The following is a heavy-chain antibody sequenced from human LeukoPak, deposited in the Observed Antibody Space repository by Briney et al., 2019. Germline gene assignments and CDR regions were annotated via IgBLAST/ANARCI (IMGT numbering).Heavy chain of an antibody. J-gene: IGHJ6*03. Sequence: GGSLRLSCVASGFTVSSNYMSWVRQAAGQGLEWVSVIYSGDSTYYADSVKGRFTISRDNSKHTLYLQMNSLRAEDTAVYYCASGSGSYRTPYYYMDVWGTGTTVTVSS. CDR3: ASGSGSYRTPYYYMDV. D-gene: IGHD3-10*01. V-gene: IGHV3-53*01. CDR2: IYSGDST. CDR1: GFTVSSNY.